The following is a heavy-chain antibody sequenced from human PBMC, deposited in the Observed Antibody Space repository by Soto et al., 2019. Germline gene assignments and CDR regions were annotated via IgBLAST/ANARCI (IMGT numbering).Heavy chain of an antibody. V-gene: IGHV1-46*01. J-gene: IGHJ5*02. CDR1: GFSFSDYF. Sequence: ASVKVSCKASGFSFSDYFMHWVRQAPGQGLEWMGIINPSGDSRNYAQKFQGRVTITRDTSTSTVYMDLSSLRYEDTAVYYCARDNSQNYGPPAASSWFHPWGHGTPVTVPS. CDR3: ARDNSQNYGPPAASSWFHP. CDR2: INPSGDSR. D-gene: IGHD2-15*01.